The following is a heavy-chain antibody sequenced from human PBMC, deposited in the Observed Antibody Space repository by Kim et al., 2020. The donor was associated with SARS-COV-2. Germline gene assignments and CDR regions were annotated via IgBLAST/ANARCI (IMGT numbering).Heavy chain of an antibody. J-gene: IGHJ4*02. V-gene: IGHV3-23*01. CDR3: AQLGAY. Sequence: GSGGSTYYADSVKGRFTISRDNFKNTLYLQMNSLRAEDTAVYYCAQLGAYWGQGTLVTSPQ. D-gene: IGHD3-10*01. CDR2: GSGGST.